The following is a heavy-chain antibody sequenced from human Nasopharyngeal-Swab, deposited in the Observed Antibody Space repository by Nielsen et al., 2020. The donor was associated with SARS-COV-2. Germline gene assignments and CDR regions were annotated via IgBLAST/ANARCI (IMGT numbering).Heavy chain of an antibody. J-gene: IGHJ4*02. CDR3: ARGPRYSGSCDY. CDR2: ISYDGSNK. CDR1: GFTFSSYA. Sequence: GGSLRLSCAASGFTFSSYAMHWVRQAPGKGLEWVAVISYDGSNKYYADSVKGRFTISRDNSKNTLYLQMNSLRAEDTAVYYCARGPRYSGSCDYWGQGTLVTVSS. D-gene: IGHD1-26*01. V-gene: IGHV3-30-3*01.